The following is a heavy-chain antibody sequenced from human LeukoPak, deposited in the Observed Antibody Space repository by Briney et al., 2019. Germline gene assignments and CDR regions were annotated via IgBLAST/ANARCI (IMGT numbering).Heavy chain of an antibody. CDR3: ARHEPVSTDYFDY. V-gene: IGHV4-59*01. CDR2: IYYSGSN. J-gene: IGHJ4*02. D-gene: IGHD3-16*02. Sequence: SETLSLTCTVSGGSISSYYWSWIRQPPGKGLEWIAYIYYSGSNNYNPSLKSRVTMSVDTSKNQSSLKLSSLTAADTAVYYCARHEPVSTDYFDYWGQGTLVTVSS. CDR1: GGSISSYY.